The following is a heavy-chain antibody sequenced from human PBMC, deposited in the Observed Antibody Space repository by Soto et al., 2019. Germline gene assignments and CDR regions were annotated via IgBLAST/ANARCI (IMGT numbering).Heavy chain of an antibody. CDR1: GFTFSDYY. CDR3: ASGRYYYYYGMDV. CDR2: ISSSSTI. J-gene: IGHJ6*02. V-gene: IGHV3-11*04. Sequence: PGGPLRLSCAASGFTFSDYYMNWVRQAPGKGVEWVSSISSSSTIYYADSVKGRFTISRDNAKNSLHLQMNSLRAEDTAVYYCASGRYYYYYGMDVWGQGTTVTVPS.